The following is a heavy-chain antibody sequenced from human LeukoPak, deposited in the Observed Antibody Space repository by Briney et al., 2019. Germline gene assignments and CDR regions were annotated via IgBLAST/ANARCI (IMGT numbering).Heavy chain of an antibody. CDR3: ARDPPTYYYGSGSPYYGMDV. D-gene: IGHD3-10*01. Sequence: SVKVSCKASGGTFSSYAISWVRQAPGQGLEWMGRIIPILGIANYAQKFQGRVTITADKSTSTAYMELSSLRSEDTAVYYCARDPPTYYYGSGSPYYGMDVWGQGTTVTVSS. V-gene: IGHV1-69*04. J-gene: IGHJ6*02. CDR1: GGTFSSYA. CDR2: IIPILGIA.